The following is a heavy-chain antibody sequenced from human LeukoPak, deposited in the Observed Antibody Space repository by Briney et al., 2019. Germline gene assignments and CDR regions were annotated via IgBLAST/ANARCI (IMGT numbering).Heavy chain of an antibody. Sequence: SVKVSCKASGGTFSSYAISWVRQAPGQALEWMGGIIPIFGTANYAQKFQGRVTITADESTSTAYMELSSLRSEDTAVYYCARDPLTAMVTEGAYYYGMDVWGQGTTVTVSS. CDR1: GGTFSSYA. V-gene: IGHV1-69*13. CDR2: IIPIFGTA. D-gene: IGHD5-18*01. CDR3: ARDPLTAMVTEGAYYYGMDV. J-gene: IGHJ6*02.